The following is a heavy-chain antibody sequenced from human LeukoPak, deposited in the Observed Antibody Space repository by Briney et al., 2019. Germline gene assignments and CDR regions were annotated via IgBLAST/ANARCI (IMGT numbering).Heavy chain of an antibody. Sequence: ASVKVSCKVSGYTLTELSMHWVRQAPGKGLEWMGGFDPEDGETIYAQKFQGRVTMTEDTSTDTAYMELSSLRSEDTAVYYCATQARWELLLEYYFDYWGQGTLVTVS. CDR3: ATQARWELLLEYYFDY. CDR2: FDPEDGET. J-gene: IGHJ4*02. CDR1: GYTLTELS. D-gene: IGHD1-26*01. V-gene: IGHV1-24*01.